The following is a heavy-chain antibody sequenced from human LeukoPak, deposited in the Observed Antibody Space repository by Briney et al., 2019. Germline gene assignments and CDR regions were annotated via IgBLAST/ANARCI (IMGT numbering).Heavy chain of an antibody. Sequence: SETLSLTCTVSGGSLSSSGYNWGWIRQPPGKGLEWIGSIYYSGSTYYNPSLKSRVTISVDTSKNQFSLKLNSVTAADTAVYYCARLGVVVAATQIDHWGQGTLVTVSS. J-gene: IGHJ4*02. V-gene: IGHV4-39*01. D-gene: IGHD2-15*01. CDR3: ARLGVVVAATQIDH. CDR1: GGSLSSSGYN. CDR2: IYYSGST.